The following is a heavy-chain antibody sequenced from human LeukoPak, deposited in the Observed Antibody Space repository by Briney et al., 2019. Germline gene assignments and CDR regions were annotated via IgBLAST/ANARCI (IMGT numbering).Heavy chain of an antibody. J-gene: IGHJ6*03. D-gene: IGHD2-2*01. CDR2: IDSSSSYI. CDR3: ARIPGYCSSTSCHSYMDV. Sequence: PGGSLRLSCAASGFTFSTYSMQWVRQAPGEGLEWVSAIDSSSSYIYYADSVKGRFTISRDNAKNSLYLEMSSLRAEDTAVYYCARIPGYCSSTSCHSYMDVWGKGSTVTVSS. V-gene: IGHV3-21*01. CDR1: GFTFSTYS.